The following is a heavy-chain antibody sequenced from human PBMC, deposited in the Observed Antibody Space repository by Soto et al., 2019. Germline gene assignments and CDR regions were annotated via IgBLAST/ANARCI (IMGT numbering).Heavy chain of an antibody. CDR1: GGSFSGYY. J-gene: IGHJ4*02. D-gene: IGHD6-19*01. CDR2: INHSGIT. CDR3: AIGPRMWLAGGGY. Sequence: SETLSLTCAVYGGSFSGYYWSWIRQPPGKGLEWLGEINHSGITDYNPSLKSRITISIDTSKKQFSLKLNSVTAADTAVYYCAIGPRMWLAGGGYWGQGTRVTVSS. V-gene: IGHV4-34*01.